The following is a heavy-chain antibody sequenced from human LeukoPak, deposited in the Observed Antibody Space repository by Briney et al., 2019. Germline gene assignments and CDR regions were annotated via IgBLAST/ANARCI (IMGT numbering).Heavy chain of an antibody. CDR2: ISGSGGST. CDR1: GFTFSSDA. D-gene: IGHD6-19*01. V-gene: IGHV3-23*01. J-gene: IGHJ4*02. Sequence: GGSLRLSCAASGFTFSSDAMSWVRQAPGKGLEWVSAISGSGGSTYYADSVKGRFTISRDNSKNTLYLQMNSLRAEDTAVYYCAKDGGPYSSGSFDYWGQGTLVTVSS. CDR3: AKDGGPYSSGSFDY.